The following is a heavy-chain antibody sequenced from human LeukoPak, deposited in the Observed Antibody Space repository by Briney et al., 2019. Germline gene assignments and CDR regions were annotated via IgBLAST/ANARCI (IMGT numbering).Heavy chain of an antibody. CDR2: INPSGGST. Sequence: ASVEVSFQASGYPFTSYYMHWVRPAPGQGLEWMGIINPSGGSTSYAQKFQGRVTMTRDTSTSTVYMELSSLRSEDTAVYYCARGPREYWGQGTLVTVSS. CDR3: ARGPREY. CDR1: GYPFTSYY. V-gene: IGHV1-46*01. J-gene: IGHJ4*02.